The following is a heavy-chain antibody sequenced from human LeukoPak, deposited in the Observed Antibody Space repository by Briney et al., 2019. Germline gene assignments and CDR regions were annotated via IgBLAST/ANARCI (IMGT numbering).Heavy chain of an antibody. CDR1: GFTFSSYA. Sequence: GSLRLSCAASGFTFSSYAMTWVREAPGKGLEWVSGIGGSSGKIFYADSVKGRFTISRDNSKNTLYLQMNTLRAEDTAVYFCAKQPYQYVSGSPSWLDPWGQGTLVTVSS. V-gene: IGHV3-23*01. CDR3: AKQPYQYVSGSPSWLDP. J-gene: IGHJ5*02. D-gene: IGHD3-10*01. CDR2: IGGSSGKI.